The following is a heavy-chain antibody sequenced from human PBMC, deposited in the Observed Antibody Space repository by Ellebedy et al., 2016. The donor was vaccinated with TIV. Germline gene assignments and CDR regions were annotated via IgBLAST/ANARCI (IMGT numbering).Heavy chain of an antibody. CDR1: GDSISSSTYY. D-gene: IGHD7-27*01. J-gene: IGHJ4*02. CDR3: ARGLGYFDY. Sequence: MPSETLSLTCTVSGDSISSSTYYWGWIRQPPGKGLEWIGSINNSGDIYYNPSLKSRVTISVSTSKNHFSLKVSSVTAADTAVHYCARGLGYFDYWGQGTLVTVSS. CDR2: INNSGDI. V-gene: IGHV4-39*07.